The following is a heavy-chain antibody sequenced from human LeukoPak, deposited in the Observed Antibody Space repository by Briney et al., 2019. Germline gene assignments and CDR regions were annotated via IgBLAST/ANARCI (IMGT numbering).Heavy chain of an antibody. Sequence: GGSLRLSCAASRFTFSNYEMNWVRQAPGKGLEWVSHISSSGDTTSYADSVKGRFTISRDNAKNSLYLQMNSLRAEDTAVYYCARDKIEGPTKLDYWGQGILVTVSS. V-gene: IGHV3-48*03. CDR3: ARDKIEGPTKLDY. J-gene: IGHJ4*02. D-gene: IGHD1-1*01. CDR2: ISSSGDTT. CDR1: RFTFSNYE.